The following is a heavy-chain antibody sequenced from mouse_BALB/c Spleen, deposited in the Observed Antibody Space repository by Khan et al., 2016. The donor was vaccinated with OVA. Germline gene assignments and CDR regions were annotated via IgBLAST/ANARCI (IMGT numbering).Heavy chain of an antibody. J-gene: IGHJ3*01. V-gene: IGHV3-2*02. Sequence: EVQLQESGPGLVKLSQSLSLTCTVTGYSITSEFAWNWIRQFPGNKLEWMGYISYSGNTRYNPSLKSLISITRDTSRNQFFLQLNSVTTEDTATYYCARKDYYDYDPFPYWGQGTLVTVSA. CDR3: ARKDYYDYDPFPY. CDR2: ISYSGNT. CDR1: GYSITSEFA. D-gene: IGHD2-4*01.